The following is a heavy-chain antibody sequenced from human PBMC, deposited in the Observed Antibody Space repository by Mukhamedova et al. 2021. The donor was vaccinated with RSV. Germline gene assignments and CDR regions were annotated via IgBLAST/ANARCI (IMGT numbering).Heavy chain of an antibody. CDR2: GST. D-gene: IGHD6-19*01. CDR3: ARVAEAEDAFDI. V-gene: IGHV4-59*01. J-gene: IGHJ3*02. Sequence: GSTNYNPSLKSRVTISVDTSKNQFSLKLSSVTAAATAVYYCARVAEAEDAFDIWGQGTMVTVSS.